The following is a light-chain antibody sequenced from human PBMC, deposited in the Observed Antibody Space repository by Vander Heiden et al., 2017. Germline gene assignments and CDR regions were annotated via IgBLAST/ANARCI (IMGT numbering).Light chain of an antibody. CDR2: GAS. CDR3: QQYNNWPPVT. J-gene: IGKJ4*01. V-gene: IGKV3-15*01. CDR1: QTVSYN. Sequence: ETVMTQSPATLSVSPGERATLPCRASQTVSYNLAWYQQKPGQAPRLLIYGASTRATGIPARFSGSGSETEFTLTISSLQSEDFAVYYCQQYNNWPPVTFGGGTKVEIK.